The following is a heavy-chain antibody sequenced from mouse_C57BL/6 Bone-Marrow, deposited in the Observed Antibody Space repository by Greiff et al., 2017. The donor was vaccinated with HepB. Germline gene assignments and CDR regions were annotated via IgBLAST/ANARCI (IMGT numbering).Heavy chain of an antibody. CDR3: ARLFIPFAY. V-gene: IGHV2-2*01. J-gene: IGHJ3*01. CDR1: GFSFTSYG. D-gene: IGHD1-1*01. Sequence: VKLMESGPGLVQPSQSLSITCTVSGFSFTSYGVHWVRQSPGKGLEWLGVIWSGGSTDYNAAFISRLSISKDNSKSQVFFKMNRLQADDTAIYYCARLFIPFAYWGQGTLVTVSA. CDR2: IWSGGST.